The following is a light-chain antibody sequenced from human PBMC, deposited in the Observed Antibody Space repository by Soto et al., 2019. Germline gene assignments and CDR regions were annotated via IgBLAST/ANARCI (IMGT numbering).Light chain of an antibody. Sequence: EIVLTQSPGTLSLSPGERATLSCRAIQSVSSSYLAWYQQKPAQAPTLLIYGASIRSTGIPDRFSGSGSGKDFTLSISRMETEDSALYYCQQDGGSPLNFGVVTKVDIK. CDR3: QQDGGSPLN. J-gene: IGKJ4*01. CDR2: GAS. V-gene: IGKV3-20*01. CDR1: QSVSSSY.